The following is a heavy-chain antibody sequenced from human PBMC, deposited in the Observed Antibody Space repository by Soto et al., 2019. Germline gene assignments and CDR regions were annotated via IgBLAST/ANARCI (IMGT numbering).Heavy chain of an antibody. V-gene: IGHV4-34*01. J-gene: IGHJ5*02. D-gene: IGHD2-15*01. Sequence: SETLSLTCAVSGGSFSGYYWSWIRQPPGKGLEWIGEINHSGSTNYNPSLKSLVTISVDTSKNQFSLKLSSVTAADTAVYYCARGQDIVVVVAATGWFDPWGQGTLVTVSS. CDR1: GGSFSGYY. CDR2: INHSGST. CDR3: ARGQDIVVVVAATGWFDP.